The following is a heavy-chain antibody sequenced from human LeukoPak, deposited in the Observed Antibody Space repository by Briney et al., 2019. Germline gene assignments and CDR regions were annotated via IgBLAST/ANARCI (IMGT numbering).Heavy chain of an antibody. J-gene: IGHJ4*02. Sequence: GGSLRLSCAASGFTFRSYWMGWVRQAPGKGLEWVANIKQDGSEKYYVDSVKGRFTISRDNAKNSLYLQMNSLRAEDTAVYYCARVRGIDFWSGSYDYWGQGTLVTVSS. CDR2: IKQDGSEK. CDR3: ARVRGIDFWSGSYDY. CDR1: GFTFRSYW. D-gene: IGHD3-3*01. V-gene: IGHV3-7*01.